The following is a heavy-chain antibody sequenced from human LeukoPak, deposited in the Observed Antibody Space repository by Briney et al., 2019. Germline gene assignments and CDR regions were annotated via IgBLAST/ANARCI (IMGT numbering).Heavy chain of an antibody. CDR3: ARISRGSYRQGDY. D-gene: IGHD3-16*02. V-gene: IGHV4-34*01. CDR2: INHSGST. J-gene: IGHJ4*02. Sequence: PSETLSLTCAVYGGSFSGYYWSWIRQPPGKGLEWIGDINHSGSTNYNPSLKSRVSISVDTSKNQFSLRLSSVTAADSDVYYCARISRGSYRQGDYWGQGTLVSVSS. CDR1: GGSFSGYY.